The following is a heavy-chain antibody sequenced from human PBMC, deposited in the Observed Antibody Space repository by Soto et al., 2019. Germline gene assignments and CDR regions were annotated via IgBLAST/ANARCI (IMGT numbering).Heavy chain of an antibody. CDR1: GYTFTGYY. D-gene: IGHD3-22*01. Sequence: QVQLVQSGAEVKKPGASVKVSCKASGYTFTGYYMHWVRQAPGQWLEWMGWINPNSGDTNYAQKFQGWVTMTRDTAISTAYRELSRLRSDDTAVYYCASSRKYYYDSSGNDAFDVWGQGTMVTVSS. V-gene: IGHV1-2*04. CDR3: ASSRKYYYDSSGNDAFDV. CDR2: INPNSGDT. J-gene: IGHJ3*01.